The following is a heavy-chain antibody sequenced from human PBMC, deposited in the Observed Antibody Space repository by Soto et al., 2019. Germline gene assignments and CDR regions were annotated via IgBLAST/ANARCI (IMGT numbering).Heavy chain of an antibody. V-gene: IGHV3-53*02. CDR1: GFTVRSNY. CDR3: ARVSSPFGY. D-gene: IGHD3-16*01. J-gene: IGHJ4*02. CDR2: IYSSGNT. Sequence: EVQLVETGGGLIQPGGSLRLSCAVSGFTVRSNYMSWVRQAPGKGLEWVSIIYSSGNTYYADSVKGRFTMSRDTSNNTVFLQMSSLRAEDTAVYYCARVSSPFGYWCQGTLVTVSS.